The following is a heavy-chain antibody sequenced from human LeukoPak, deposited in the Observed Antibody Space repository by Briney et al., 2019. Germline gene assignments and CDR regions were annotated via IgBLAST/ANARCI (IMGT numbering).Heavy chain of an antibody. CDR2: IIPILGIA. CDR3: ARDTPSSSWYGGFDP. D-gene: IGHD6-13*01. CDR1: GGTFSSCA. V-gene: IGHV1-69*04. J-gene: IGHJ5*02. Sequence: ASVKVSCKASGGTFSSCAISWVRQAPGQGLEWMGRIIPILGIANYAQKFQGRVTITADKSTSTAYMELSSLRSEDTAVYYCARDTPSSSWYGGFDPWGQETLVTVSS.